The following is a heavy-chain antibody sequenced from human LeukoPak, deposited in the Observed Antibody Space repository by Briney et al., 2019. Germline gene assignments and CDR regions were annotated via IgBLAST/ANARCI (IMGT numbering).Heavy chain of an antibody. D-gene: IGHD6-19*01. CDR2: INSDGSTT. CDR3: ARVFTIAVAGTFALGY. J-gene: IGHJ4*02. CDR1: GFTFSSYW. Sequence: PGGSLRLSCAASGFTFSSYWMHWVRQAPGKGLVWVSRINSDGSTTNYADSVKGRFTISRDNAKNTLYLQMNSLRAEDTAVYYCARVFTIAVAGTFALGYWGQGTLVTVSS. V-gene: IGHV3-74*01.